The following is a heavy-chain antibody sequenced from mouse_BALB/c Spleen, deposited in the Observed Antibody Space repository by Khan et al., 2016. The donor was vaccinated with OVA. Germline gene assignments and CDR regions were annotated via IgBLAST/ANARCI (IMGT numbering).Heavy chain of an antibody. CDR1: GFSLTDYG. CDR2: IWGGGST. V-gene: IGHV2-6-5*01. D-gene: IGHD1-1*01. CDR3: AKRLWSYYFWFDY. Sequence: VQLQESGPGLVAPSQSLSITCTVSGFSLTDYGVSWIRQPPGKGLEWLGVIWGGGSTNYNSALKSRLSISKDNSKSQVFLKMNSLQTDDTATYYYAKRLWSYYFWFDYWGQGTSVTVSS. J-gene: IGHJ4*01.